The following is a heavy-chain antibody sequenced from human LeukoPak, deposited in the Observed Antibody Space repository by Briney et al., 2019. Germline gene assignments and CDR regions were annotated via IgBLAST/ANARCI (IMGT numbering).Heavy chain of an antibody. CDR3: AKGGVFQYYFDY. J-gene: IGHJ4*02. D-gene: IGHD6-25*01. Sequence: GGSPRLSCAASGFTYNSQDMGWVRQAPGKGLKWVSAISSSGGRTDYADSVKGRFTISRDNSKNTLYLQMNSLRAEDTAVYYCAKGGVFQYYFDYWGQGTLVTVSS. CDR1: GFTYNSQD. V-gene: IGHV3-23*01. CDR2: ISSSGGRT.